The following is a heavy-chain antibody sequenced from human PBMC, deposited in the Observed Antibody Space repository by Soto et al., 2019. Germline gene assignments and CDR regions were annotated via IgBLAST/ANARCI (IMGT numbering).Heavy chain of an antibody. V-gene: IGHV3-23*01. CDR3: AKDPTSYDSSAQFDS. Sequence: EVQLLESGGRLVQPGGSLRLSCAASGFSFSIYAMNWVRQAPGKGLEWVSGISGGGGSTYYADSVKGRFTISRDNPKNTLYLQMNSLRVEDTAVYYCAKDPTSYDSSAQFDSWGQGTLVTVSS. CDR2: ISGGGGST. J-gene: IGHJ4*02. CDR1: GFSFSIYA. D-gene: IGHD3-22*01.